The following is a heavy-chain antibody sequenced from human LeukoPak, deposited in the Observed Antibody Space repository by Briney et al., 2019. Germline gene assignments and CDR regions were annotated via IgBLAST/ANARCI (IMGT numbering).Heavy chain of an antibody. CDR1: VYTFTFYY. V-gene: IGHV1-2*02. CDR2: INPNSGGT. J-gene: IGHJ4*02. D-gene: IGHD1-14*01. Sequence: ASVNVSFKASVYTFTFYYMHWVRQAPGQGREGMGWINPNSGGTNYAQKFQGRVTMTRDTSISTAYMELSRLRSDDTAVYYCARDRPNRYYFDYWGQGTLVTVSS. CDR3: ARDRPNRYYFDY.